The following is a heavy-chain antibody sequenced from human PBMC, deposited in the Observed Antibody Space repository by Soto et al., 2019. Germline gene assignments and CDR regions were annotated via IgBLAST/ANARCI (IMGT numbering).Heavy chain of an antibody. Sequence: QVQLVQSGAEVKKPGASVKVSCKASGYTFTSYCISWVRQAPGQGLEWMGWISAYNGKTNYAQKLRGRVTMTRDTSTSPAYMELRSLSSDDTAVYSCARDSPPVDYWGQGTLVTVSS. CDR1: GYTFTSYC. CDR3: ARDSPPVDY. J-gene: IGHJ4*02. V-gene: IGHV1-18*01. CDR2: ISAYNGKT.